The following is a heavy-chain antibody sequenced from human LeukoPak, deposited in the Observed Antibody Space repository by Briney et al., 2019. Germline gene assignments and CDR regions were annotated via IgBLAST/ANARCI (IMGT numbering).Heavy chain of an antibody. CDR2: MYYSGST. J-gene: IGHJ4*02. Sequence: SETLSLSCTVSGGSISNSSYYWGWIRQPPGKGLEWIVSMYYSGSTYYNPSLKNRATISVDTSKNQFSLKLSSVTAADTAVYYCARHGRMGTINPSYWGQGTLVTVSS. V-gene: IGHV4-39*01. CDR3: ARHGRMGTINPSY. CDR1: GGSISNSSYY. D-gene: IGHD5-24*01.